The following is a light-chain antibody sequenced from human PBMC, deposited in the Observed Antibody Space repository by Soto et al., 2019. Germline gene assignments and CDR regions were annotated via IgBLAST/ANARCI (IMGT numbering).Light chain of an antibody. CDR2: QIS. J-gene: IGKJ1*01. CDR3: VQFSHFPRT. CDR1: QSLVYSDGNTY. V-gene: IGKV2-24*01. Sequence: DIVLTQTPLSSPVTLGQPASISCRSSQSLVYSDGNTYLSWLQQRPGQPPRLLIYQISNRFSGVPDRFSGSGAGTDFTLKISREEAEDVGVYSCVQFSHFPRTFGQGTKVEIK.